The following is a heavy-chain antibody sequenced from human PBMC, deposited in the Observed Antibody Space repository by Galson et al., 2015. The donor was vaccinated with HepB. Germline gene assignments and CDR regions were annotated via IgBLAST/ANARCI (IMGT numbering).Heavy chain of an antibody. Sequence: SLRLSCAASGFTFSSYAMHWVRQAPGKGLEWVAVISYDGSNKYYADSVKGRFTISRDNSKNTLYLQMNSLRAEDTAVYYCARSYYDSSGGAGDYWGQGTLVTVSS. V-gene: IGHV3-30*04. CDR1: GFTFSSYA. CDR2: ISYDGSNK. J-gene: IGHJ4*02. D-gene: IGHD3-22*01. CDR3: ARSYYDSSGGAGDY.